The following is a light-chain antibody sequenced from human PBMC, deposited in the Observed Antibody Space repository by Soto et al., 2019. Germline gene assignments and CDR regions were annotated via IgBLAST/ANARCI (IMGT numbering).Light chain of an antibody. CDR2: EVS. CDR3: NSRGGSRPYYV. J-gene: IGLJ1*01. CDR1: SSDIGAYNS. Sequence: QSVLTQPASVSGSPGQSITISCTGTSSDIGAYNSVSWYQQYPGRAPKLMIYEVSNRPSGVSVRFSASKSGNTASLTISGLQAEDEADYYCNSRGGSRPYYVFGTGTK. V-gene: IGLV2-14*01.